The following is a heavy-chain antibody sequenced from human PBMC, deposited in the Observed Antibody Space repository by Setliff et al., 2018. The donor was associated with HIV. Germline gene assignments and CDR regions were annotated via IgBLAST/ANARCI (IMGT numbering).Heavy chain of an antibody. V-gene: IGHV3-48*01. D-gene: IGHD3-10*01. CDR1: GGSFSGYC. Sequence: ETLSLTCAVYGGSFSGYCWSWIRQPPGKGLEWVSYITSSSSTIYYADSVKGRFIISRDNPKNSLYLQMNSLRAEDTAVYYCAAGGTMVRGVIPGLDVWGKGTTVTVSS. CDR3: AAGGTMVRGVIPGLDV. J-gene: IGHJ6*04. CDR2: ITSSSSTI.